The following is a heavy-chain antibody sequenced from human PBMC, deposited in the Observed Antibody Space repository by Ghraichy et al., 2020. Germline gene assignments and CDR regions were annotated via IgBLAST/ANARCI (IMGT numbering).Heavy chain of an antibody. J-gene: IGHJ4*02. D-gene: IGHD6-19*01. CDR1: GFTFHDYT. V-gene: IGHV3-43*01. Sequence: GGSLRLSCAASGFTFHDYTMHWVRQAPGKGLEWVSLIRGDSSRTYYADSVNGRFTISRDNSRNSLFLQMNSLRTEDTAFYYCVKEHNTGWPNFDSWGQGTLVSVSS. CDR2: IRGDSSRT. CDR3: VKEHNTGWPNFDS.